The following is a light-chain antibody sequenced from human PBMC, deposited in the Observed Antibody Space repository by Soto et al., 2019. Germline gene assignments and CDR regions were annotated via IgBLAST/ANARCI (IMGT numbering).Light chain of an antibody. J-gene: IGKJ4*01. Sequence: DIQMTQSPSSLSASVGDRVTITCRASQSISSYLNWYQQKPGKAPKLLIYAASSLQSGVPSRFSGSGSGTDFTLTISSLQPEVLATYDRRERYSTPLTCGGG. CDR3: RERYSTPLT. V-gene: IGKV1-39*01. CDR2: AAS. CDR1: QSISSY.